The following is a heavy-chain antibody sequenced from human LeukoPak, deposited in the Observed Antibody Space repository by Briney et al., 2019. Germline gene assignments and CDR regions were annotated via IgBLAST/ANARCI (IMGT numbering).Heavy chain of an antibody. J-gene: IGHJ4*02. Sequence: GGSLRLSCAASGFTFSSYVMNWVRQAPGKGLEWVSGISDSGGSTYYADSVKGRFTISRDNSKNTLYLQMNSLRPEDTAVYYCARGTIAARPFGFDYWGQGTLVTVSS. V-gene: IGHV3-23*01. D-gene: IGHD6-6*01. CDR3: ARGTIAARPFGFDY. CDR2: ISDSGGST. CDR1: GFTFSSYV.